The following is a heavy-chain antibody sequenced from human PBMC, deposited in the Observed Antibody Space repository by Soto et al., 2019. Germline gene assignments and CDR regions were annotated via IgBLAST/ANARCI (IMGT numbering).Heavy chain of an antibody. V-gene: IGHV3-23*01. J-gene: IGHJ5*02. Sequence: EVQLLESGGGLVQPGGSLRLSCAASGFTFSSYAMSWVRQAPGQGLEWFSGISGSGGSTYYADSVKGRFTISRDNSKNTLFLQMNSLRADDTAVYYCAKVGPYSTSSRVDPWGQGTLVTVSS. CDR1: GFTFSSYA. D-gene: IGHD6-6*01. CDR2: ISGSGGST. CDR3: AKVGPYSTSSRVDP.